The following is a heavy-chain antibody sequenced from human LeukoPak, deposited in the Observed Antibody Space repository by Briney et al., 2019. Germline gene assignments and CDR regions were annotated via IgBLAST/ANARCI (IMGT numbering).Heavy chain of an antibody. D-gene: IGHD3-10*01. V-gene: IGHV3-15*07. CDR1: GFTFSNAW. Sequence: PGGSLRLSCAASGFTFSNAWMNWVRQAPGKGLEWVGRIKSKTDGGTTDYAAPVKGRFTISRDDSKNTLYLQMNSLKTEGTAVYYCTTPRGGIMTFDYWGQGTLVTVPS. J-gene: IGHJ4*02. CDR2: IKSKTDGGTT. CDR3: TTPRGGIMTFDY.